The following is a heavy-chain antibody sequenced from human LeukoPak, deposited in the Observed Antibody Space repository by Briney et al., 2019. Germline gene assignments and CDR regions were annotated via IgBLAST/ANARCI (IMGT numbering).Heavy chain of an antibody. J-gene: IGHJ6*04. CDR2: IYYSGST. D-gene: IGHD3-10*01. CDR1: RGSISSYY. Sequence: PSETLSLTCTVSRGSISSYYWSWIRQPPGKGLEWIGYIYYSGSTNYNPSLKSRVTISVDTSKNQFSLKLSSVTAADTAVYYCARVGGSGSYYRYYGMDVWAKGPRSPSPQ. V-gene: IGHV4-59*01. CDR3: ARVGGSGSYYRYYGMDV.